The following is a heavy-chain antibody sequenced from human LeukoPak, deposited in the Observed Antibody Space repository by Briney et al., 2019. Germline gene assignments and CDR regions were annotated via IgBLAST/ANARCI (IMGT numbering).Heavy chain of an antibody. Sequence: ASVKVSCKASGYTFTGYYMHWVRQAPGQGLEWMGWINPNSGGTNYAQKFQGRVTMTRDTSISTAYMELSRLRSDDTAVYYCARALERKNYGGNSAPSDPWGQGTLVTVSS. CDR1: GYTFTGYY. D-gene: IGHD4-23*01. CDR3: ARALERKNYGGNSAPSDP. V-gene: IGHV1-2*02. J-gene: IGHJ5*02. CDR2: INPNSGGT.